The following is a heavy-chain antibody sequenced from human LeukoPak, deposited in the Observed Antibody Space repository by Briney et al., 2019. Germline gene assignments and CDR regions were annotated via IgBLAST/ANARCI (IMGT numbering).Heavy chain of an antibody. D-gene: IGHD6-19*01. CDR1: GYTFTSYA. V-gene: IGHV1-3*01. CDR2: INAGNGYT. CDR3: ASTGPRKIAVPLEG. J-gene: IGHJ4*02. Sequence: ASVKVSCKASGYTFTSYAMHWVRQAPGQRLEWMGWINAGNGYTKYSQKFQGRVTITRDTSASTAYMELSSLRSEDTAVYYCASTGPRKIAVPLEGWGQGTLVTVSS.